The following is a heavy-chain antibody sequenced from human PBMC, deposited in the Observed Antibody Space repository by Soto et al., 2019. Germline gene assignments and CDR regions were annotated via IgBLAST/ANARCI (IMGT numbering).Heavy chain of an antibody. D-gene: IGHD3-3*01. CDR2: ISGSGGST. Sequence: GGSLRLSCAASGFTFSSYAMSWVRQAPGKGLEWVSAISGSGGSTYYADSVKGRFTISRDNSKNTLYLQMNSLRAEDTAVYYCAKGPTDYDFWSGYWTENDYWGQGTLVTVSS. J-gene: IGHJ4*02. CDR1: GFTFSSYA. CDR3: AKGPTDYDFWSGYWTENDY. V-gene: IGHV3-23*01.